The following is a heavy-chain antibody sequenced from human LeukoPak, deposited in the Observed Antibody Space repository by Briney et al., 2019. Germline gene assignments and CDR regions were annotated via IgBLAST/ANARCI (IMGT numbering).Heavy chain of an antibody. CDR2: IYPGDSDT. Sequence: GESLEISCVDYGYIFNTYRFGWVRQLPGKGLEWMGIIYPGDSDTRYSPSFQGQVTISADKSISTAYLQWSSLKASDTAMYYCGGRYCSGGSCYGTLDFWGPGTPGTGSS. CDR3: GGRYCSGGSCYGTLDF. CDR1: GYIFNTYR. D-gene: IGHD2-15*01. J-gene: IGHJ4*01. V-gene: IGHV5-51*01.